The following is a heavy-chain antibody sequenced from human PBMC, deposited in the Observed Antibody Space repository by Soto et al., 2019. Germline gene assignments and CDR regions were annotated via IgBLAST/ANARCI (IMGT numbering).Heavy chain of an antibody. V-gene: IGHV1-2*02. D-gene: IGHD2-15*01. CDR1: GYTFIGYY. CDR2: INPSSGGT. J-gene: IGHJ1*01. CDR3: ARVGGYCTSSSCFSAEYFQH. Sequence: QVQLVQSGAEVKQPGASVKVSCKASGYTFIGYYMHWVRQAPGQGLEWMGWINPSSGGTNFAQKFQGRVTMTRDTSISTAYMELSSLRSDDTAVYYCARVGGYCTSSSCFSAEYFQHWGQGTLVTVSS.